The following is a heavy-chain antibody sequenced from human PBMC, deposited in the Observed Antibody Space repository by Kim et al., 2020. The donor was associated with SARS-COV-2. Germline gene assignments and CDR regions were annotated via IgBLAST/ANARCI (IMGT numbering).Heavy chain of an antibody. V-gene: IGHV3-30*18. CDR1: GFTFSSYG. D-gene: IGHD2-2*01. J-gene: IGHJ4*02. CDR2: ISYDGSNK. Sequence: GGSLRLSCAASGFTFSSYGMHWVRQAPGKGLEWVAVISYDGSNKYYADSVKGRFTISRDNSKNTLYLQMNSLRAEDTAVYYCAKAGSNQLLEYAFDYWGQGTLVTVSS. CDR3: AKAGSNQLLEYAFDY.